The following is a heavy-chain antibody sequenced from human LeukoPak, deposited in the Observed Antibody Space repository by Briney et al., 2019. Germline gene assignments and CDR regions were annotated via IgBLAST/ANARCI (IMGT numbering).Heavy chain of an antibody. J-gene: IGHJ5*02. Sequence: PGGSLRLSCTASGFTFSSYEMNWVRQAPGKGLEWVSYISSSSSIISYADSVKGRFTISRDNAKNSLYLQMNSLRDEDTAVYYCARTVIAVAANWFDPWGQGTLVTVSS. CDR1: GFTFSSYE. V-gene: IGHV3-48*03. CDR3: ARTVIAVAANWFDP. D-gene: IGHD6-19*01. CDR2: ISSSSSII.